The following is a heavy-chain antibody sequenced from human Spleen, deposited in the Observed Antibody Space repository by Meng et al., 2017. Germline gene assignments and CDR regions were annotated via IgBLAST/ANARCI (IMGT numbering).Heavy chain of an antibody. V-gene: IGHV4-34*01. D-gene: IGHD4-11*01. CDR2: INHSGST. CDR1: GGSFSDDY. CDR3: ARGPTTMAHDFDY. J-gene: IGHJ4*02. Sequence: HRWGECLLNPVDSLPLTCGFSGGSFSDDYWSWLRPPPGKGLEWIGEINHSGSTNYTPSLESRATISVDTSQNNLSLKLSSVTAADSAVYYCARGPTTMAHDFDYWGQGTLVTVSS.